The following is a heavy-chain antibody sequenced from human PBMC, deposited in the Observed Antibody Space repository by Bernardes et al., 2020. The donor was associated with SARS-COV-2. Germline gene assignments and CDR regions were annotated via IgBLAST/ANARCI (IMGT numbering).Heavy chain of an antibody. CDR3: ARRIPYSSSWFGY. D-gene: IGHD6-13*01. V-gene: IGHV4-34*01. CDR1: GGSFSGYY. CDR2: INHSGST. J-gene: IGHJ5*01. Sequence: SETLSLTCAVYGGSFSGYYWNWIRQPPGKGLEWIGEINHSGSTNYNPSLKSRVTISVDTSKNQFSLKLSSVTAADTAVYYCARRIPYSSSWFGYWGQGTLVTVSS.